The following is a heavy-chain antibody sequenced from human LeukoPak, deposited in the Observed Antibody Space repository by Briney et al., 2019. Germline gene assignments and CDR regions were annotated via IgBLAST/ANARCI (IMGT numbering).Heavy chain of an antibody. Sequence: ASVTVSCKASGYTFTSYDINWVRQAPGQGLESMGWMNPNSGNTGYAQKFQGRVTMTRNTSISTAYMELSSLRSEDTAVYYCAREISGERTYYFDYWGQGTLVTVSS. V-gene: IGHV1-8*01. CDR3: AREISGERTYYFDY. CDR1: GYTFTSYD. J-gene: IGHJ4*02. D-gene: IGHD1-26*01. CDR2: MNPNSGNT.